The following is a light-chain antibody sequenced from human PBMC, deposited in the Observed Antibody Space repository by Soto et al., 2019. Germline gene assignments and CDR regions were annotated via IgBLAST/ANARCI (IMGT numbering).Light chain of an antibody. V-gene: IGKV3-20*01. CDR1: QSVISNI. CDR3: QQYGYSSWT. Sequence: RASQSVISNILDWYQQKXGXXXRXXXYAAASRATGIPDRFSGGGYGTDFTLTISRLEPEDFAVYYCQQYGYSSWTFGQGNKVDIK. CDR2: AAA. J-gene: IGKJ1*01.